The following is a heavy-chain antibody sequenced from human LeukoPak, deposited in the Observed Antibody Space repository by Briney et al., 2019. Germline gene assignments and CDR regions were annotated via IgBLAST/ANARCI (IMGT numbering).Heavy chain of an antibody. CDR2: IYNSETI. D-gene: IGHD6-6*01. V-gene: IGHV4-59*01. Sequence: SETLSLTCTVSGGSINSYYWSWIRQPPGKGLEWIGYIYNSETINYNPSLTSRVTISLDTSKNQVSLKLTSMTAADTAVYYCVRVGGASSILSAFDIWGQGTMVTVSS. CDR1: GGSINSYY. J-gene: IGHJ3*02. CDR3: VRVGGASSILSAFDI.